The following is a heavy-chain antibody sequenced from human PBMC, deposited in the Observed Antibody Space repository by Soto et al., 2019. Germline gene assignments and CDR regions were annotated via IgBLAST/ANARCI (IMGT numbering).Heavy chain of an antibody. CDR1: GFTFSSYA. CDR2: ISSSGDRQ. D-gene: IGHD3-16*01. V-gene: IGHV3-30-3*01. Sequence: SLRLSCAASGFTFSSYAMHWVRRIPGKGLEWVAVISSSGDRQQYAESVKGRFTISRDNSQNTLYLQVSSLTSDDSAVFHCARTPAAMITDRYNWFDAWGPGTQVTVSS. CDR3: ARTPAAMITDRYNWFDA. J-gene: IGHJ5*02.